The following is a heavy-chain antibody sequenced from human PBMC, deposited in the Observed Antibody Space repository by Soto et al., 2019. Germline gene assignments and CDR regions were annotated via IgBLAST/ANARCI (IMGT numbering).Heavy chain of an antibody. V-gene: IGHV1-3*01. D-gene: IGHD2-21*02. Sequence: ASVTVSCMSSVYIFTRYVMHWVRPAPGRRLEWMGWINAGNGNTKYSQKSQGRVTITRDTSASTAYMELSSMRSEDTAVYYCARSIVVVTAAAYWGQGTLVTVSS. CDR3: ARSIVVVTAAAY. CDR1: VYIFTRYV. J-gene: IGHJ4*02. CDR2: INAGNGNT.